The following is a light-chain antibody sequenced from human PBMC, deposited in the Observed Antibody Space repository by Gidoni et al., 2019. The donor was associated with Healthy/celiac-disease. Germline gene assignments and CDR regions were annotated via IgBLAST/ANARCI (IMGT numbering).Light chain of an antibody. Sequence: DIQMTQSPATLSASVGDRVTITCRASQSISSWLAWYQQKPGNAPTLLIYKASSLESGVPSRFSGSGSGTEFTLTISSLQPDDFATYYCQQYNSYSRTFGQGTKVEIK. V-gene: IGKV1-5*03. J-gene: IGKJ1*01. CDR2: KAS. CDR3: QQYNSYSRT. CDR1: QSISSW.